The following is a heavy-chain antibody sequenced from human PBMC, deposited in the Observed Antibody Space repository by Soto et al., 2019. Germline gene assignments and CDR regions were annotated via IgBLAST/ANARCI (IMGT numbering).Heavy chain of an antibody. V-gene: IGHV1-69*01. CDR2: IIPIFGTA. J-gene: IGHJ4*02. D-gene: IGHD3-22*01. CDR3: ASLDYFDRSGLPRNYFDY. CDR1: GGTFSSYA. Sequence: QVQLVQSGAEVKKPGSSVKVSCKASGGTFSSYAISWVRQAPGQGLEWMGGIIPIFGTANYAQKFQGRVTIPADESTTTAYMELSSLRSEDTAVYYCASLDYFDRSGLPRNYFDYWGQGTLVTVSS.